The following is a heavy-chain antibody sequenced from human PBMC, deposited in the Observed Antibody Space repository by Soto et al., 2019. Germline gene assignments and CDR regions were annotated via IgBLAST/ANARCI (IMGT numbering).Heavy chain of an antibody. CDR2: IKPKTDGGAV. Sequence: EVQLVESGGGLVEPGVSLRLSCVGSGFTFKNAMMSWVRQAPGKGLEWLGRIKPKTDGGAVDYGTPIKGRFSISRDDSKNTVCLQMICMKSEDTAVYFCTTSAPWYGSNLDFWGPGTQVTVSS. D-gene: IGHD1-26*01. J-gene: IGHJ4*02. CDR3: TTSAPWYGSNLDF. CDR1: GFTFKNAM. V-gene: IGHV3-15*01.